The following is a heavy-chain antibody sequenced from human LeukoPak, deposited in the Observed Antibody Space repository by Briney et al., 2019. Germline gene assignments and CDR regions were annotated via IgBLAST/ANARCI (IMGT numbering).Heavy chain of an antibody. CDR1: GYTLTGLS. CDR2: ISAYNNNT. Sequence: GASVKVSCKVSGYTLTGLSMHWVRQAPGQGLEWMGWISAYNNNTNYAQKFQGRVTMTTDTSTNTAYMELRSLRSDDMAVYYCARGFPSGKQWLTNWGQGTLVTVSS. CDR3: ARGFPSGKQWLTN. V-gene: IGHV1-18*03. J-gene: IGHJ4*02. D-gene: IGHD6-19*01.